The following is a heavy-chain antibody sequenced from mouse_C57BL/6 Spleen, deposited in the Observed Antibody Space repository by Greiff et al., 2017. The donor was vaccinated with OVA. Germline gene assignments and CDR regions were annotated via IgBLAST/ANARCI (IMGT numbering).Heavy chain of an antibody. D-gene: IGHD1-1*01. CDR2: IDPSDSYT. CDR3: ARWHYGSISFDD. CDR1: GYTFTSYW. V-gene: IGHV1-50*01. Sequence: QVQLQQPGAELVKPGASVKLSCKASGYTFTSYWMQWVKQRPGPGLEWIGEIDPSDSYTNYNQKFKGKATLTVDTSSSTAYMQHSSLTAEDSAVYDCARWHYGSISFDDWGQGTTLTVSS. J-gene: IGHJ2*01.